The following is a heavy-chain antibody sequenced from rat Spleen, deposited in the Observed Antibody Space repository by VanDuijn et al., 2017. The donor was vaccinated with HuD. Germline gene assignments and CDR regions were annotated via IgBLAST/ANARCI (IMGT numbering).Heavy chain of an antibody. V-gene: IGHV5-29*01. Sequence: EVQLVESGGGLVQPGGTLKLSCAASGITFSNYAMAWVRQAPTKGLEWVATISYDGSSTYYRDSVKGRFTISRDSAKSTLYLQMDSLRSEDTATYYCAREGATVDYWGQGVMVTVSS. CDR3: AREGATVDY. CDR1: GITFSNYA. D-gene: IGHD1-8*01. J-gene: IGHJ2*01. CDR2: ISYDGSST.